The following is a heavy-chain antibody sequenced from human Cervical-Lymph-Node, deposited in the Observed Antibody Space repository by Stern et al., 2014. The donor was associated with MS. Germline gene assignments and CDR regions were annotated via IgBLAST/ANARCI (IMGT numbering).Heavy chain of an antibody. CDR2: SYHSGST. CDR1: GGSISTVGYY. J-gene: IGHJ4*02. CDR3: ARSDRLWGSFDY. D-gene: IGHD3-16*01. V-gene: IGHV4-31*03. Sequence: VQLVESGPGLVKPSQTLSLTCTVSGGSISTVGYYWTWIRQPPGKGLEWIGYSYHSGSTYYNPSLKSRASISVDTSKNQFSLNVTSVTAADTALYYCARSDRLWGSFDYWGQGTLVTVSS.